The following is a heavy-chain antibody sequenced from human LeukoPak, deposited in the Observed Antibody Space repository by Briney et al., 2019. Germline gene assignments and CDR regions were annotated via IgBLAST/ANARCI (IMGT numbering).Heavy chain of an antibody. V-gene: IGHV4-4*07. Sequence: SETLSLTCSVSGASISSYYWSWIRQPAGKGLEWIGRIYNTGTTNYNPSLKSRLTMSIDTSKHHFSLKLSSVTAADTAIYYCASEGTVTRGLDHWGQGTLVTVSS. J-gene: IGHJ4*02. CDR1: GASISSYY. CDR3: ASEGTVTRGLDH. CDR2: IYNTGTT. D-gene: IGHD4/OR15-4a*01.